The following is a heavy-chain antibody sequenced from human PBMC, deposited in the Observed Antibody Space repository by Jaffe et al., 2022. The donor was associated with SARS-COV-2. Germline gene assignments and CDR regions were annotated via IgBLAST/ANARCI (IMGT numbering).Heavy chain of an antibody. CDR3: ARHRTYGDYEYFDY. J-gene: IGHJ4*02. Sequence: QVQLQESGPGLVKPSETLSLTCTVSGGSISSYYWSWIRQPPGKGLEWIGYIYYSGSTNYNPSLKSRVTISVDTSKNQFSLKLSSVTAADTAVYYCARHRTYGDYEYFDYWGQGTLVTVSS. CDR1: GGSISSYY. V-gene: IGHV4-59*08. CDR2: IYYSGST. D-gene: IGHD4-17*01.